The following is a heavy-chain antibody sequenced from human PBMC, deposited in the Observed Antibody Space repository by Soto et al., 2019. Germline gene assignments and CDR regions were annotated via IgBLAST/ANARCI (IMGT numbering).Heavy chain of an antibody. CDR2: ISAYNGNT. J-gene: IGHJ4*02. V-gene: IGHV1-18*01. Sequence: GASVKVSCKASGYTFTSYGISWVRQAPGQGLEWMGWISAYNGNTNYAQKLQGRVTMTTDTSTSTAYMELRSLRSDDTAVYYCARDYDYVWGSYRHTPAFDYWGQGTLVTVSS. CDR1: GYTFTSYG. D-gene: IGHD3-16*02. CDR3: ARDYDYVWGSYRHTPAFDY.